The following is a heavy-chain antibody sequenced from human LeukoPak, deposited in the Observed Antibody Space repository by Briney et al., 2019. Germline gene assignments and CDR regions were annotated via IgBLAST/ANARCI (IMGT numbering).Heavy chain of an antibody. CDR2: IHYSGST. CDR1: GGSISRGNYY. Sequence: SETLSLTCIVSGGSISRGNYYWGWIRQPPGKGLEWIGNIHYSGSTYYNPSLKSRVTISVDTPKNQFSLKLSSVTAADTAVYYCARRSGGSSKMDYWGQGTLVTVSS. V-gene: IGHV4-39*01. CDR3: ARRSGGSSKMDY. D-gene: IGHD2-15*01. J-gene: IGHJ4*02.